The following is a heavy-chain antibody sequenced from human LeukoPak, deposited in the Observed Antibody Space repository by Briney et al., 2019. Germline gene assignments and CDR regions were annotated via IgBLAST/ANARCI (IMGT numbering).Heavy chain of an antibody. CDR2: IKEDGSEQ. CDR3: VGAGYYFDY. V-gene: IGHV3-7*01. CDR1: GFTFNRYW. D-gene: IGHD3-10*01. Sequence: PGGSLRLSCAASGFTFNRYWMNWVRQAPGKGLEWVANIKEDGSEQNYVDSVKGRFTISRDNAKNSLLLQMNSLRAEDTAVYYCVGAGYYFDYWGQGTLVTVSS. J-gene: IGHJ4*02.